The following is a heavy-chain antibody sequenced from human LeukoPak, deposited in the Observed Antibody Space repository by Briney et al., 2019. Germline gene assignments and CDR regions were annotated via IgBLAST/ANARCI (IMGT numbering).Heavy chain of an antibody. CDR2: ITSGSRT. V-gene: IGHV3-23*01. Sequence: GGSLRLSCVASGFTFSACSMSWVRQAPGKGLEWVSTITSGSRTYHADSVKGRFTVSRDNSKNTLFLQMNSLRVEDTAVYFCAAKVGGDYYDYWGQGTLVTVSS. CDR3: AAKVGGDYYDY. J-gene: IGHJ4*02. D-gene: IGHD2-21*01. CDR1: GFTFSACS.